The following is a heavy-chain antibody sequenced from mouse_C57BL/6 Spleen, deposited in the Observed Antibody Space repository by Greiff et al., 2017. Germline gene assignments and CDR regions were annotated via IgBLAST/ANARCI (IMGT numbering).Heavy chain of an antibody. CDR1: GYTFTSYW. J-gene: IGHJ4*01. Sequence: QVQLQQPGAELVKPGASVKVSCKASGYTFTSYWMHWVKQRPGQGLEWIGRIHPSDSATNSNQQFKGKATLTVDKSSSTAYMQLSSLTSADSAVYYCSMGGLRRGDYYAMDYWGQGTSVTVSS. CDR3: SMGGLRRGDYYAMDY. V-gene: IGHV1-74*01. D-gene: IGHD2-2*01. CDR2: IHPSDSAT.